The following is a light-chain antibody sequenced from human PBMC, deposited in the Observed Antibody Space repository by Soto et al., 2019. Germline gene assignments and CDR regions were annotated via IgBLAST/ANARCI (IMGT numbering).Light chain of an antibody. CDR2: GVS. Sequence: EIVLTQTPATLSLSPGESVTLSSRASQNIGDTYLAWYQQKPAPAPRLLISGVSARGTGISDRFSASGSGTDFTLTISRLEPDDFEVYYCHQYSRSPVTFSPLTFGGGSKVEI. V-gene: IGKV3-20*01. J-gene: IGKJ4*01. CDR3: HQYSRSPVTFSPLT. CDR1: QNIGDTY.